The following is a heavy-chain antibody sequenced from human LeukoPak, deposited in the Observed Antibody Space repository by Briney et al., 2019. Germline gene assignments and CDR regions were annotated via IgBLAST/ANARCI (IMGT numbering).Heavy chain of an antibody. V-gene: IGHV3-20*04. D-gene: IGHD6-6*01. CDR3: ARDYTRGIAARPLNWFDP. Sequence: PGGSLRLSCAASGFTFDDYGMSWVRQAPGKGLEWVSGINWNGGSTGYADSVKGRFTISRDNAKNSLYLQMNSLRAEDTAVYYCARDYTRGIAARPLNWFDPWGQGTLVTVSS. CDR2: INWNGGST. J-gene: IGHJ5*02. CDR1: GFTFDDYG.